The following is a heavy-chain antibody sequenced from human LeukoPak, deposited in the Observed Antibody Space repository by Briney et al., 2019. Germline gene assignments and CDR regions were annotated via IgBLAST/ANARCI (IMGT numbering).Heavy chain of an antibody. CDR1: GFTFSSYS. J-gene: IGHJ4*02. D-gene: IGHD3-3*01. CDR3: ARELGLRFLEWSIQGYFDY. CDR2: ISSSSSYL. Sequence: GGSLRLSCAASGFTFSSYSMNWVRQAPGKGLEWVSSISSSSSYLYYADSVKGRFTISRDNAKNSLYLQMNSLRAEDTAVYYCARELGLRFLEWSIQGYFDYWGQGTLVTVSS. V-gene: IGHV3-21*01.